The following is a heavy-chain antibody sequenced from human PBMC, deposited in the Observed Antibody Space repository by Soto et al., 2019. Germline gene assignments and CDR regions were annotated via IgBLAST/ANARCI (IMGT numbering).Heavy chain of an antibody. CDR1: GGSVSSGRYY. CDR2: IYYSGNT. V-gene: IGHV4-61*01. J-gene: IGHJ4*02. CDR3: ARGPGI. Sequence: PSETLSLTCTVSGGSVSSGRYYWGWIRQSPGKGLEWIGHIYYSGNTHYNPSLKSRVNISVDTSKNQFSLKLSSVTAADTAVYYCARGPGIWGQGTLVTVSS.